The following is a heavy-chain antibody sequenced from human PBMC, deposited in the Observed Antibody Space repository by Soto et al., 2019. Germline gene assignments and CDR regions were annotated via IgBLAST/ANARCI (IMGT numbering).Heavy chain of an antibody. Sequence: EVQLVESGGGLVQSGESLRLSCAASGFIFRDYSMNWVRQTPGKGLEWIAHIAGGGVPTYYADSVKGRFTISRDRGKNFLYLQMNGLKGDDSGIYYCTRASSDAFDYWGQGALVTVSS. J-gene: IGHJ4*02. CDR3: TRASSDAFDY. CDR2: IAGGGVPT. D-gene: IGHD3-3*02. CDR1: GFIFRDYS. V-gene: IGHV3-48*01.